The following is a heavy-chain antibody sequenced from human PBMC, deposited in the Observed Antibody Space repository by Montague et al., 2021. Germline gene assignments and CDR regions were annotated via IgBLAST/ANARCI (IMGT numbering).Heavy chain of an antibody. V-gene: IGHV4-31*03. J-gene: IGHJ4*02. CDR2: IYSSGST. CDR1: GDAISSEGYY. Sequence: TLSLTCNVSGDAISSEGYYWSWIRQHPGKGLEWIGYIYSSGSTYYSPSLESRITISVDTSQNQFSLRLTSVTAADTAVYFCASGNDYSGNCFDYWGQGTLVTVSS. CDR3: ASGNDYSGNCFDY. D-gene: IGHD4-23*01.